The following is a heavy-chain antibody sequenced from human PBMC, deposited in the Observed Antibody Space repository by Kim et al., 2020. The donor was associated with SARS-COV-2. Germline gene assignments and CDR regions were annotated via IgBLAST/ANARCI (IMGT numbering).Heavy chain of an antibody. Sequence: SETLSLTCTVSGGSISSYYWSWIRQPPGKGLEWIGYIYYSGSTNYNPSLKSRVTISVDTSKNQFSLKLSSVTAADTAVYYCARDRGYSYGHIFDYWGQGTLVTVSS. CDR1: GGSISSYY. D-gene: IGHD5-18*01. J-gene: IGHJ4*02. CDR3: ARDRGYSYGHIFDY. V-gene: IGHV4-59*13. CDR2: IYYSGST.